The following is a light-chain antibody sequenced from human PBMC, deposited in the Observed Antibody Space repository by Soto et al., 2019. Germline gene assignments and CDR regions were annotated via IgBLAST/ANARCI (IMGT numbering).Light chain of an antibody. CDR1: SSDVGGYNY. Sequence: QSALTQPPSASGSPGQSVTISCTGTSSDVGGYNYVSWYQQHPGKAPKLMIYEVIKPPSGVTDRFSGSKSGNTASLTVSWLQAEDEADYYCSSYAGSNDVLFGGGTKLTVL. V-gene: IGLV2-8*01. J-gene: IGLJ2*01. CDR3: SSYAGSNDVL. CDR2: EVI.